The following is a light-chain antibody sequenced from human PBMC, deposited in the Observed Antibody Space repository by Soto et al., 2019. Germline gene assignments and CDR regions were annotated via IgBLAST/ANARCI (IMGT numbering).Light chain of an antibody. J-gene: IGKJ2*01. Sequence: DIQLTQSPSSLSASVGDTVTISCRTNQSVSKYMNWYQQKPGTAPKPLIYYVSSLQSSVPSRFSGSGSATDFTLTISSLQTEAFATCYCQQSYDLPRTFGQGTRLDIK. CDR3: QQSYDLPRT. CDR1: QSVSKY. V-gene: IGKV1-39*01. CDR2: YVS.